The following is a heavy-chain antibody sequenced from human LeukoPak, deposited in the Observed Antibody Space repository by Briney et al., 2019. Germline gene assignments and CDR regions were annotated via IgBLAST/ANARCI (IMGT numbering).Heavy chain of an antibody. D-gene: IGHD5-12*01. CDR1: GFTFSSYG. V-gene: IGHV3-30*18. J-gene: IGHJ3*02. CDR3: AKDGRARDAFDI. Sequence: GGSLRLSCAASGFTFSSYGMHWVRQAPGKGLEWVAVISYDGSNKYYADSVKGRFTISRDNSKNTLYLQMNSLRAEDTAVYYCAKDGRARDAFDIWGQGTMVTVSS. CDR2: ISYDGSNK.